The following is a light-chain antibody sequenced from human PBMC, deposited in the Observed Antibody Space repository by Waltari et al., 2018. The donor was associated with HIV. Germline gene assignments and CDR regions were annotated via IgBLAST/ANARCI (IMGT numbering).Light chain of an antibody. CDR2: EVR. CDR1: TRDVRTSNL. Sequence: QSALTQPASVSGSPGQSITISCPGTTRDVRTSNLFSWYQHHPGNAPKILIYEVRQRPSGVSDRFSGSKSGNTASLTIAGLQAEDEAHYYCCSYAGSSTLVFGGGTKLTVL. J-gene: IGLJ3*02. V-gene: IGLV2-23*02. CDR3: CSYAGSSTLV.